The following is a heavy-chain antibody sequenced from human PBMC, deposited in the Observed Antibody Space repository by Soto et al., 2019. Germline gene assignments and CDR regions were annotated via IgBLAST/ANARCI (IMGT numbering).Heavy chain of an antibody. CDR2: IYYSGST. CDR3: ARDKVAAAGKYWFDP. CDR1: GGSISSGDYY. J-gene: IGHJ5*02. D-gene: IGHD6-13*01. Sequence: QVQLQESGPGLVKPSQTLSLTCTVSGGSISSGDYYWSWIRQPPGKGMEWIGYIYYSGSTYYNPALKSRVTISVATAKNQFSLKRSSVTAADTAGYYCARDKVAAAGKYWFDPWGQGTLVTVSS. V-gene: IGHV4-30-4*01.